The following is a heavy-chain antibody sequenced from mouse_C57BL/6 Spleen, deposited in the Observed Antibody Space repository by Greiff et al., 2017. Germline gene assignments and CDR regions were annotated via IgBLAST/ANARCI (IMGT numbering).Heavy chain of an antibody. J-gene: IGHJ2*01. V-gene: IGHV5-4*01. Sequence: EVHLVESGGGLVKPGGSLKLSCAASGFTFSSYAMSWVRQTPEKRLEWVATISDGGSYTYYPDIVKGRFTISRDNAKNNLYLQMSPLKSEDTAMYYCARWELLLRDLDYWGQGTTLTVSS. CDR1: GFTFSSYA. CDR3: ARWELLLRDLDY. CDR2: ISDGGSYT. D-gene: IGHD1-1*01.